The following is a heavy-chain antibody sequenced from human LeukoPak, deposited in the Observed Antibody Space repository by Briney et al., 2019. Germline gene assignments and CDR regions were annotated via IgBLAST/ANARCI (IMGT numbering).Heavy chain of an antibody. Sequence: QSGGSLRLSCAASGFTFSNYAMSWVRQAPGKGLEWISAITDGGDTKYYADSVKGRFTISRDNAKNSLYLQMNSLRAEDTAVYYCARDQGYYDANNWFDPWGQGTLVTVSS. V-gene: IGHV3-23*01. CDR3: ARDQGYYDANNWFDP. D-gene: IGHD1-26*01. J-gene: IGHJ5*02. CDR2: ITDGGDTK. CDR1: GFTFSNYA.